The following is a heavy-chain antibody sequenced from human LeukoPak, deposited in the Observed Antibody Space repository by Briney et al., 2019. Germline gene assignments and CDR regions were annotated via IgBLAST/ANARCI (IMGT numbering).Heavy chain of an antibody. D-gene: IGHD4-17*01. CDR1: GFTFSSYA. J-gene: IGHJ5*02. CDR2: ISGSGGST. CDR3: ARPAASTVTTGGWFDP. V-gene: IGHV3-23*01. Sequence: PGGSLRLSCAASGFTFSSYAMSWVRQAPGKGLEWVSAISGSGGSTYYADSVKGRFTISRDNAKNSLYLQMNSLRAEDTAVYYCARPAASTVTTGGWFDPWGQGTLVTVSS.